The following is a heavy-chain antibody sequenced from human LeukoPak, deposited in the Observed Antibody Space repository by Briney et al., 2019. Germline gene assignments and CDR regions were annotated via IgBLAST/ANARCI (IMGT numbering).Heavy chain of an antibody. D-gene: IGHD5-12*01. V-gene: IGHV4-39*07. CDR2: IYSSGST. CDR1: GASISSGSNY. Sequence: PSETLSLTCSVSGASISSGSNYWGWIRQPPGKTLEWIGSIYSSGSTYYNPSLKSRVIIIIDTPKNHFSLTLSSVTAADTAVYYCARELRGYDSRWFDPWGQGTLVTVSS. J-gene: IGHJ5*02. CDR3: ARELRGYDSRWFDP.